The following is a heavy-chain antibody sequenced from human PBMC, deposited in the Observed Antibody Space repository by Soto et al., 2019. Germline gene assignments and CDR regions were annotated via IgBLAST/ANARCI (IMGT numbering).Heavy chain of an antibody. CDR2: ISSSSSYT. Sequence: GGSLRLSCAASGFTFSDYYTIWIRQAPGKGLEWVSYISSSSSYTNYADSVKGRFTISRDNAKNSLYLQMNSLRAEDTAVYYCARGAILNGMDVWGQGTTVTVSS. V-gene: IGHV3-11*06. CDR3: ARGAILNGMDV. D-gene: IGHD3-3*01. CDR1: GFTFSDYY. J-gene: IGHJ6*02.